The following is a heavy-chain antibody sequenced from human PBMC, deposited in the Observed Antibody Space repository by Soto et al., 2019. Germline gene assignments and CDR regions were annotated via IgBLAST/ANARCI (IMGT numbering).Heavy chain of an antibody. J-gene: IGHJ4*02. Sequence: SETLSLTCTVSGGSISSEGYYWSWLRQLPGKGLEWIGDIYYSGTTYHNPSLRSRLTISGDASKNQFSLKLSSVTDADTALYYCARGRGYSYGPYYFDYWGQGTLVTSPQ. V-gene: IGHV4-31*03. CDR3: ARGRGYSYGPYYFDY. CDR2: IYYSGTT. CDR1: GGSISSEGYY. D-gene: IGHD5-18*01.